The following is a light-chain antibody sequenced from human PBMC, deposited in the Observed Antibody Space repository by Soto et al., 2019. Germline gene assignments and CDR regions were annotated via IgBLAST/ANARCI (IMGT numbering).Light chain of an antibody. V-gene: IGKV3-15*01. CDR1: QSVSSN. CDR3: QQYRKWPIT. Sequence: EIVMTQSPGTLSLSPGETATLSCRASQSVSSNYLAWYQQKPGQAPRLLVYGISTRATDIPARFSGSGSGTEFTLTISSLQSEDFAVYYCQQYRKWPITFGQGTRLEIK. CDR2: GIS. J-gene: IGKJ5*01.